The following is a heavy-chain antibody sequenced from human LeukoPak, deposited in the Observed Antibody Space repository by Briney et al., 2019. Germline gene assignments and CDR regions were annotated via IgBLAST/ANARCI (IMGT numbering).Heavy chain of an antibody. J-gene: IGHJ4*02. CDR3: ARETPQSSSWTAFDY. Sequence: GGSLRLSCAASGFTFSSYNMNWVRQAPGKGLEWVSYITLSSSTIYYADSVKGRFTISRDNAKNSLPLQMNSLRAEDTAVYYCARETPQSSSWTAFDYWGRGTLVTVSS. V-gene: IGHV3-48*01. D-gene: IGHD6-13*01. CDR1: GFTFSSYN. CDR2: ITLSSSTI.